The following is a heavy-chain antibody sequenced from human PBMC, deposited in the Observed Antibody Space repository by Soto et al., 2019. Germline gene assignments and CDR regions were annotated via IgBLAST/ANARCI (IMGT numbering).Heavy chain of an antibody. J-gene: IGHJ4*02. D-gene: IGHD3-22*01. CDR2: INYNGVYS. CDR1: GFIFSSSD. Sequence: EGQLVESGGGLVEPGGSLRLSCAASGFIFSSSDMTWVRQAPGKGLEYVSSINYNGVYSFYAEAAKGRFVIYRDNAKNSLFLQMNSLTAEDTAVYFCARKSNSDMSGYEYFDYWGQGTLVIVSS. CDR3: ARKSNSDMSGYEYFDY. V-gene: IGHV3-21*06.